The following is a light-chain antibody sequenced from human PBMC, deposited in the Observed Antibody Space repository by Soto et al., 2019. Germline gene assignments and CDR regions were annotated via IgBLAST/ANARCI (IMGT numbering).Light chain of an antibody. CDR2: DAS. V-gene: IGKV3-15*01. CDR1: QSVSRN. J-gene: IGKJ1*01. CDR3: QQYNNWPPWT. Sequence: EIVMTQSPATLSVSPGERATLSCKASQSVSRNLAWYQQRPGQPPRLLIYDASTRATGIPARFSGSGSGTEFTLTISSLQSEDFAVYYCQQYNNWPPWTFGQGTKVDIK.